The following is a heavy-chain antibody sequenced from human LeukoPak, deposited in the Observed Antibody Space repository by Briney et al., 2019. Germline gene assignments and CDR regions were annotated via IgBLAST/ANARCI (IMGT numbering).Heavy chain of an antibody. CDR1: GFSFADIP. V-gene: IGHV3-15*01. Sequence: GGSLRLSCTTSGFSFADIPMSWFRQAPGKGLEWVGRILSKTSGGTTDYATPVKGRFTISRDDSKNMLYLHMNSLQIEDTAVYYCADYYASGSYPPWGQGTLVTVSS. D-gene: IGHD3-10*01. CDR2: ILSKTSGGTT. CDR3: ADYYASGSYPP. J-gene: IGHJ5*02.